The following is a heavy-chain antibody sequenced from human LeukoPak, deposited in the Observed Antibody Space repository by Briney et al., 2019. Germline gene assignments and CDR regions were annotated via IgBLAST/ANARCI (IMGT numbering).Heavy chain of an antibody. CDR2: ISYDGSNK. V-gene: IGHV3-30*03. Sequence: GGSPRLSCAASGFTFSSYGMHWVRQAPGKGLEWVAVISYDGSNKYYADSVKGRFTISRDNSKNTLYLQMNSLRAEDTAVYYCEGAYYYDSSGYYVDYWGQGTLVTVSS. J-gene: IGHJ4*02. CDR1: GFTFSSYG. D-gene: IGHD3-22*01. CDR3: EGAYYYDSSGYYVDY.